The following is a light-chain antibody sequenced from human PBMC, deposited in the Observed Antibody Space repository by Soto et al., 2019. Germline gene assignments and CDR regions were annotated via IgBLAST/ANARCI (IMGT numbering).Light chain of an antibody. CDR2: DDN. V-gene: IGLV1-51*01. CDR3: GSWDSSMSAYV. CDR1: SSNIGGNS. Sequence: QSVLTQSPSVSAAPGQKVTISCSGSSSNIGGNSVSWYQQLPGTAPKLLIYDDNKRPSGIPDRFSGSKSGTSATLGITGFQNGDEADYYCGSWDSSMSAYVFGTGTKVTVL. J-gene: IGLJ1*01.